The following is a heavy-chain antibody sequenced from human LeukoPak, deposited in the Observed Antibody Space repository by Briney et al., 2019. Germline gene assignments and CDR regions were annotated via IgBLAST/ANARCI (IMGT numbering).Heavy chain of an antibody. J-gene: IGHJ6*03. CDR3: ARVRYYDSSGYSYYYYYMDV. D-gene: IGHD3-22*01. Sequence: ASVKVSCKPSGYTFTVNYLHWVRQAPGQGLEWVGWMNPNSGVTVYAQNFQGRVTMTRDTSISTAYMELSSLTSDDTAVYYCARVRYYDSSGYSYYYYYMDVWGKGTTVTVSS. CDR1: GYTFTVNY. V-gene: IGHV1-2*02. CDR2: MNPNSGVT.